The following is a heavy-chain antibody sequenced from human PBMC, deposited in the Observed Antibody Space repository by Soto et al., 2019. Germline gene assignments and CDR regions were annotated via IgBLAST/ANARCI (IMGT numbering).Heavy chain of an antibody. V-gene: IGHV1-18*01. CDR1: GYTFTSYG. D-gene: IGHD2-2*01. Sequence: ASVKVSCKASGYTFTSYGISWVRQAPGQGLEWVGWISAYNGNTNYAQKFQGRVTMTTDTSTNTAYMEMSSLRSDDTAVYYCARIADCSTTSCSFPSRFHIRGYYYYYGLDVWGQGTTVTVSS. J-gene: IGHJ6*02. CDR2: ISAYNGNT. CDR3: ARIADCSTTSCSFPSRFHIRGYYYYYGLDV.